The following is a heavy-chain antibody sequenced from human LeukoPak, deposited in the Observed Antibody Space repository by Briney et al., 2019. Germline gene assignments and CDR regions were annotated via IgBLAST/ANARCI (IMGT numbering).Heavy chain of an antibody. CDR3: ARDRLRGYSYGQGY. CDR2: ISSSSSYI. J-gene: IGHJ4*02. Sequence: PGGSLRLSCAASGFTFSSYSMNWVRQAPGKGLEWVSSISSSSSYIYYADSVKGRFTISRDNAKNSLYLQMNSLRAEDTAVYYCARDRLRGYSYGQGYWGQGTLVTVSS. V-gene: IGHV3-21*01. D-gene: IGHD5-18*01. CDR1: GFTFSSYS.